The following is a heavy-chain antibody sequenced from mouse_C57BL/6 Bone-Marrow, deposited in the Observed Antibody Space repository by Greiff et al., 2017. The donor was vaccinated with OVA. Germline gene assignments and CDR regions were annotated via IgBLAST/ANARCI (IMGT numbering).Heavy chain of an antibody. CDR3: ARGGVGFAY. CDR2: ISDGGSYT. V-gene: IGHV5-4*03. CDR1: GFTFSSYA. J-gene: IGHJ3*01. D-gene: IGHD1-3*01. Sequence: EVKLMESGGGLVKPGGSLKLSCAASGFTFSSYAMSWVRQTPEKRLEWVATISDGGSYTYYPANVKGRFTISRDNAKNNLYLQMSHLKSEDTAMYYCARGGVGFAYWGQGTLVTVSA.